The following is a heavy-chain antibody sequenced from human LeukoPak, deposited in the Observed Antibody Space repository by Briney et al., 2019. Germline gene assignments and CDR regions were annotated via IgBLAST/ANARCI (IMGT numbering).Heavy chain of an antibody. CDR2: IYTSGST. J-gene: IGHJ4*02. D-gene: IGHD1-26*01. CDR1: GGSISSGSYY. CDR3: ARAVSGSYFDY. V-gene: IGHV4-61*02. Sequence: SETLSLTCTVSGGSISSGSYYWSWIRQPAGKGLEWIGRIYTSGSTNYNPSPKSRVTISVDTSKNQFSLKLSSVTAADTAVYYCARAVSGSYFDYWGQGTLVTVSS.